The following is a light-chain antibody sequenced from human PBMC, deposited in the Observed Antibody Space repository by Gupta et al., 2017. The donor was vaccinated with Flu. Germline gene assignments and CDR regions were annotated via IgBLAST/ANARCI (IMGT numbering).Light chain of an antibody. V-gene: IGLV2-11*01. Sequence: QSALTQPRPVSGSPGQSVTISCTGTSSDVGAYTYVSWYQQQTGKAPKLILYDVNKRPSGVPDRFSASKSGKTASLTISGLQAEDEADYHCSSYAGSNTWVFGGGTKLTVL. J-gene: IGLJ3*02. CDR2: DVN. CDR3: SSYAGSNTWV. CDR1: SSDVGAYTY.